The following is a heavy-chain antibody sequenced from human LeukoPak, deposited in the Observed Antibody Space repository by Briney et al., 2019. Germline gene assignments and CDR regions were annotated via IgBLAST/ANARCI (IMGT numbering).Heavy chain of an antibody. J-gene: IGHJ4*02. D-gene: IGHD1-1*01. CDR1: GFTFNLHG. Sequence: GRSLRLSCVASGFTFNLHGMHWVREGPGKGLEWEAIIWHDGSNKYYTDSVKGRFTISRDNSENTVYLQMNSLRAEDTAVYYCARNNWNSRTQRWFYFDNWGQGTLVTVSS. CDR3: ARNNWNSRTQRWFYFDN. V-gene: IGHV3-33*01. CDR2: IWHDGSNK.